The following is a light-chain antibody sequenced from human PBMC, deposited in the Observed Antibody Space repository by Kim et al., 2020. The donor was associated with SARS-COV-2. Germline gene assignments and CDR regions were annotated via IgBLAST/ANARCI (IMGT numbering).Light chain of an antibody. Sequence: QSIAISCTGTSGDVGGYDYVSWYRHHAGRAPKLMIYDVTKRPSEVSNRFSGSKSGNTASLTISGLQAEDEADYYCSSYTNTNAFWVFGGGTKVTVL. V-gene: IGLV2-14*03. CDR1: SGDVGGYDY. CDR3: SSYTNTNAFWV. CDR2: DVT. J-gene: IGLJ3*02.